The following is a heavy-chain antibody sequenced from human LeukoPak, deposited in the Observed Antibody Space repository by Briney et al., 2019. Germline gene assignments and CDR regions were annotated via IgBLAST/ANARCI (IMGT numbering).Heavy chain of an antibody. J-gene: IGHJ4*02. Sequence: SVKVSCKASGGTFSSYTISWVRQAPGQGLEWVERIIPILGIANYAQKFQGRVTITADKSTSTAYMELSSLRSEDTAVYYCARDVYDYGDYGVFDYWGQGTLVTVSS. D-gene: IGHD4-17*01. CDR2: IIPILGIA. CDR1: GGTFSSYT. V-gene: IGHV1-69*04. CDR3: ARDVYDYGDYGVFDY.